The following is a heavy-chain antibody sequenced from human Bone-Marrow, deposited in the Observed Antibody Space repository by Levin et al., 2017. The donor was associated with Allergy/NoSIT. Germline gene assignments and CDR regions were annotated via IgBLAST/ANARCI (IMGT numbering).Heavy chain of an antibody. J-gene: IGHJ6*02. CDR3: AFHSGYEFYYYYYGMDV. V-gene: IGHV1-18*01. Sequence: EASVKVSCKASGYTFTSYGISWVRQAPGQGLEWMGWISAYNGNTNYAQKLQGRVTMTTDTSTSTAYMELRSLRSDDTAVYYCAFHSGYEFYYYYYGMDVWGQGTTVTVSS. CDR1: GYTFTSYG. D-gene: IGHD5-12*01. CDR2: ISAYNGNT.